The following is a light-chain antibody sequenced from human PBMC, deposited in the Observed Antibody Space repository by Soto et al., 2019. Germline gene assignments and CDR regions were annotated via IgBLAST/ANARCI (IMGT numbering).Light chain of an antibody. V-gene: IGLV2-11*01. CDR2: DVS. J-gene: IGLJ1*01. Sequence: QSMLTQPRSVSGSPGQSVTVSCIGTSSDVGDYNSVSWYQQHPGKAPKLMIYDVSKRPSGAPDRFSGSKSGNTASLTISGLQAEDEADYYCCSYVGGYSYVFGIGTKVTVL. CDR3: CSYVGGYSYV. CDR1: SSDVGDYNS.